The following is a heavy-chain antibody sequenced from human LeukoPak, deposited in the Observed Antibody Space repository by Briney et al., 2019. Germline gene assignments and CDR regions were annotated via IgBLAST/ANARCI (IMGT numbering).Heavy chain of an antibody. Sequence: GGSLRLSCAASGFIFSSYDMHWVRQAPGKGLEWVAVIWYDGSHKYYAESVKGRFTISRDNSKNTLNLQMNSLRAEDTAVYYCARDPFDYYDSSGYSRPRNYYFDYWGQGSLVTVSS. D-gene: IGHD3-22*01. J-gene: IGHJ4*02. CDR3: ARDPFDYYDSSGYSRPRNYYFDY. CDR1: GFIFSSYD. CDR2: IWYDGSHK. V-gene: IGHV3-33*01.